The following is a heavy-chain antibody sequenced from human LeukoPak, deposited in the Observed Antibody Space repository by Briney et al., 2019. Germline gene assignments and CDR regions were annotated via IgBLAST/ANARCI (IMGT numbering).Heavy chain of an antibody. Sequence: GGSLRLSCAASGFTFSNAWMSWVRQAPGKGLEWVGRIRSKTDGGTTDYAAPVKGRFTISRDDSKNTLYLQMNSLIIEDTAVYFCTTEYYGSLNYWGQGTLVTVSS. CDR3: TTEYYGSLNY. J-gene: IGHJ4*02. CDR2: IRSKTDGGTT. CDR1: GFTFSNAW. D-gene: IGHD1-26*01. V-gene: IGHV3-15*01.